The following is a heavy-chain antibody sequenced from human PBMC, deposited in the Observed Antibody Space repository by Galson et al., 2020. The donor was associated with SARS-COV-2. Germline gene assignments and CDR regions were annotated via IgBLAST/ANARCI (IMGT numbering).Heavy chain of an antibody. Sequence: TGGSLRLSCAASGFTSSSYEMNWVRQAPGKGLEWVSYISSSGSTIYYADSVKGRFTISRDNAKNSLYLQMNSLRAEDTAVYYCAREGIVVVPAAGRYYYGMDVWGQGTTVTVSS. CDR3: AREGIVVVPAAGRYYYGMDV. CDR1: GFTSSSYE. V-gene: IGHV3-48*03. J-gene: IGHJ6*02. D-gene: IGHD2-2*01. CDR2: ISSSGSTI.